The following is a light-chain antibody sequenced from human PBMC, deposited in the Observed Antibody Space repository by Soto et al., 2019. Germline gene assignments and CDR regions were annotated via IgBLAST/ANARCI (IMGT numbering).Light chain of an antibody. V-gene: IGKV3-15*01. CDR3: QQYHTWPA. CDR2: GAA. CDR1: QSVFSS. J-gene: IGKJ4*02. Sequence: EIVMTQSPATLSVSPGERVTLSCRASQSVFSSLAWYQQKPGQAPRLLIYGAATRATGIPARFSGSGSGTDFTPTISSLQSEDFAAYFCQQYHTWPAFGRGTRVEIK.